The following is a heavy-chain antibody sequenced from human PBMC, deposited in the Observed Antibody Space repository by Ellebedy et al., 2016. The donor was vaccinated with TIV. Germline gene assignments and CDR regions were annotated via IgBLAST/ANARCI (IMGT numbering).Heavy chain of an antibody. Sequence: AASVKVSCKASGYTFNSYGISWVRQAPGQGLEWMGWISGHNGNTKSAQNFPDRLTLTTDTSTTTTYMELRGLRSDDAAVYYCARSQYLLVFNDAFDIWGQGTMVTVSS. D-gene: IGHD1-1*01. CDR3: ARSQYLLVFNDAFDI. CDR2: ISGHNGNT. CDR1: GYTFNSYG. V-gene: IGHV1-18*04. J-gene: IGHJ3*02.